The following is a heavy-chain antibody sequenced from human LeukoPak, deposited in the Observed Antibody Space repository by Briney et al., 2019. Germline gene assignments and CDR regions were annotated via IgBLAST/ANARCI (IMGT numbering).Heavy chain of an antibody. J-gene: IGHJ4*02. Sequence: PGGSLRLSCAASGFTFSSYSMNWVRQAPGKGLEWVSSISSSSSYIYYADSVKGRFTISRDNAKNSLYLQMNSLRVEDTAVYYCARGRNLGREVPPYYFDYWGQGTLVTVSS. CDR2: ISSSSSYI. V-gene: IGHV3-21*01. CDR1: GFTFSSYS. D-gene: IGHD1-26*01. CDR3: ARGRNLGREVPPYYFDY.